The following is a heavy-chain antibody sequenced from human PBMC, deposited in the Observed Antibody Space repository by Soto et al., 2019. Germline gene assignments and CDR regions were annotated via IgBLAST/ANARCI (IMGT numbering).Heavy chain of an antibody. CDR3: ARDGAGIAVAGPHYYGMDV. D-gene: IGHD6-19*01. Sequence: SVKVSCKASGGTFSSYAISWVRQAPGQGLEWMGGIIPIFGTANYAQKFQGRVTVTADESTSTAYMELSSLRSEDTAVYYCARDGAGIAVAGPHYYGMDVWGQGTTVTVSS. CDR1: GGTFSSYA. CDR2: IIPIFGTA. J-gene: IGHJ6*02. V-gene: IGHV1-69*13.